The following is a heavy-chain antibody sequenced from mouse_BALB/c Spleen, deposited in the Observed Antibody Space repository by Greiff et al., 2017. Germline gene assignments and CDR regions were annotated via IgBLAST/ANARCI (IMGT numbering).Heavy chain of an antibody. J-gene: IGHJ1*01. CDR3: ARNGNWYFDV. Sequence: EVMLVESGGGLVQPGGSRKLSCAASGFTFSSFGMHWVRQAPEKGLEWVAYISSGSSTIYYADTVKGRFTISRDNPKNTLFLQMTSLRSEDTAMYYCARNGNWYFDVWGAGTTVTVSS. D-gene: IGHD4-1*01. V-gene: IGHV5-17*02. CDR2: ISSGSSTI. CDR1: GFTFSSFG.